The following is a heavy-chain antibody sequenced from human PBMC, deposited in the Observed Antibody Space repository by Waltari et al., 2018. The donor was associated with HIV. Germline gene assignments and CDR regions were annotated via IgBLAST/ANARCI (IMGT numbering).Heavy chain of an antibody. V-gene: IGHV3-7*01. D-gene: IGHD3-22*01. CDR2: IKQNESEK. Sequence: EVQLVESGGGLVQPGGSLRLSCAASEFTFTNYWMTWVRQAPGKGVEWVANIKQNESEKYYVDSGKGRITISRDNAKNSLFLQMNSLRAEDTAVYYCAREALYDSSGYYFDYWGQGTLVTVSS. J-gene: IGHJ4*02. CDR3: AREALYDSSGYYFDY. CDR1: EFTFTNYW.